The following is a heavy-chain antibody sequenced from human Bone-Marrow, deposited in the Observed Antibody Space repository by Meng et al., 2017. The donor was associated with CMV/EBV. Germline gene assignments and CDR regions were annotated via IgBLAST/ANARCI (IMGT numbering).Heavy chain of an antibody. CDR2: ISGSGGST. D-gene: IGHD3-22*01. CDR3: AKDPHYYDSSGYYEIDY. V-gene: IGHV3-23*01. Sequence: GESLKISCAASGFTFSSYWMHWVRQAPGKGLEWVSAISGSGGSTYYADSVKGRFTISRDNSKNTLYLQMNSLRAEDTAVYYCAKDPHYYDSSGYYEIDYWGQGTLVTVSS. CDR1: GFTFSSYW. J-gene: IGHJ4*02.